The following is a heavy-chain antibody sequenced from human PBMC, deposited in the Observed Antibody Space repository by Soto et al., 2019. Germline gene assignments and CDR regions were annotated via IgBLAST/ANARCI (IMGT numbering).Heavy chain of an antibody. J-gene: IGHJ4*02. CDR3: ASRFYCSGGSCYPFDFDY. CDR1: GGSISSYY. V-gene: IGHV4-59*08. Sequence: SETLSLTCTVSGGSISSYYWSWIRQPPGKGLEWIGYIYYSGSTNYNPSLKSRVTISVDTSKNQFSLKLSSVTAADTAVYYCASRFYCSGGSCYPFDFDYWGQGTLVTVSS. D-gene: IGHD2-15*01. CDR2: IYYSGST.